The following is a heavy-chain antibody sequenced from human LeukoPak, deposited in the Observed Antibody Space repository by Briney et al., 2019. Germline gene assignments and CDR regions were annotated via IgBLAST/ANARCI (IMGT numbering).Heavy chain of an antibody. Sequence: ASLKVSCKASGYSLTGYYMHWVRQAPGQGLEWMGRITPNNGGTNYAQNFQGRVTMTRDTSISTAYMELSRLRSDDTAAYYCARGGSSFLDFDYWGQGTLVIVSS. J-gene: IGHJ4*02. CDR3: ARGGSSFLDFDY. D-gene: IGHD6-13*01. V-gene: IGHV1-2*06. CDR1: GYSLTGYY. CDR2: ITPNNGGT.